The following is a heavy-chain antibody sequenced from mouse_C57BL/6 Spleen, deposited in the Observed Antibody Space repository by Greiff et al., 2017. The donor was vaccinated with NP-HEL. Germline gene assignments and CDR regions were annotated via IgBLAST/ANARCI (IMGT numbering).Heavy chain of an antibody. V-gene: IGHV1-55*01. D-gene: IGHD1-1*01. CDR2: IYPGSGST. CDR1: GYTFTSYW. CDR3: ARHYYYGSSYFAY. Sequence: QVHVKQPRAELVKPGASVKMSCKASGYTFTSYWITWVKQRPGQGLEWIGDIYPGSGSTNYNEKFKSKATLTVDTSSSTAYMQLSSLTSEDSAVYYCARHYYYGSSYFAYWGQGTLVTVSA. J-gene: IGHJ3*01.